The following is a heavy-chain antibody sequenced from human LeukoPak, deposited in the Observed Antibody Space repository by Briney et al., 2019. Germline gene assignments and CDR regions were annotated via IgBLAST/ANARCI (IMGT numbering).Heavy chain of an antibody. CDR3: ARADYVFWFDP. CDR2: IYYSGST. J-gene: IGHJ5*02. CDR1: GGSISSSSYY. Sequence: SETLSLTCTVSGGSISSSSYYWGWIRQPPGKGLEWIGSIYYSGSTYYNPSLKSRVTISVDTSKNQFSLKLSSVTAADTAVYYCARADYVFWFDPWGQGTLSPSPQ. D-gene: IGHD3-16*01. V-gene: IGHV4-39*07.